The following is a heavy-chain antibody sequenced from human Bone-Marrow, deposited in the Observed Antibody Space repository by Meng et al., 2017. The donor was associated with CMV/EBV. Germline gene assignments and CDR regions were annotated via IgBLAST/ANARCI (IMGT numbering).Heavy chain of an antibody. CDR3: ARGNRGRIAAAGYYYYYGMDV. CDR2: MNPNSGNT. CDR1: GYTFTSYD. V-gene: IGHV1-8*01. D-gene: IGHD6-13*01. Sequence: ASVKVSCKASGYTFTSYDINWVRQATGQGLEWMGWMNPNSGNTGYAQKFQGRVTMTRNTSISTAYMELSSLRSEDTAVYYCARGNRGRIAAAGYYYYYGMDVCGQGTTVTVSS. J-gene: IGHJ6*02.